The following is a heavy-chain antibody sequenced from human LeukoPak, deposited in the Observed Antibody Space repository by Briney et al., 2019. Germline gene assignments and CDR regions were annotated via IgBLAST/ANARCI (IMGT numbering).Heavy chain of an antibody. CDR1: GTSISSYY. V-gene: IGHV4-59*01. J-gene: IGHJ6*02. Sequence: SETLSLTCTVSGTSISSYYWSWIRQPPGKGLEWIGYMYYSGSTNYNPSLKSRVTISVDTSKNQFSLKLSSVTAADTAVYYCARNRWMDVWGQGTTVTVSS. CDR3: ARNRWMDV. D-gene: IGHD3-16*02. CDR2: MYYSGST.